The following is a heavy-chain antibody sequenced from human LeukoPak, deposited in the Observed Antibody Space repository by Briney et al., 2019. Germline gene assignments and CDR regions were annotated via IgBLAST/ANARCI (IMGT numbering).Heavy chain of an antibody. CDR2: IIPILGIA. V-gene: IGHV1-69*04. J-gene: IGHJ2*01. CDR3: AKDTNFGLGYFDL. D-gene: IGHD3/OR15-3a*01. Sequence: ASVKVSCKASGGTFSSYTISWVRQATGQGLEWMGRIIPILGIANYAQKFQGRVTSTADKSTSTAYMPLSSLRSEDTAVYYCAKDTNFGLGYFDLWGRGTLVTVSS. CDR1: GGTFSSYT.